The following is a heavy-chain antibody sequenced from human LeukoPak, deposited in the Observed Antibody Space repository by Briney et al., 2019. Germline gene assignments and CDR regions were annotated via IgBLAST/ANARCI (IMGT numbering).Heavy chain of an antibody. D-gene: IGHD7-27*01. Sequence: GGSLRLSCAASGFSFSSSSKNWVRQAPGKGLEWVSSISSSSTNKYYADAVKGRFTISRDNAKNSLYLQMNSLRAEDTAAYYCAKDGNWARFENWGQGTLVTVSS. J-gene: IGHJ4*02. CDR1: GFSFSSSS. CDR3: AKDGNWARFEN. CDR2: ISSSSTNK. V-gene: IGHV3-21*04.